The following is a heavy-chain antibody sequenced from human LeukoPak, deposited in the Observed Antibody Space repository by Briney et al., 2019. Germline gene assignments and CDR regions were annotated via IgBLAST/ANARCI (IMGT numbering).Heavy chain of an antibody. Sequence: PSETLSLTCTVSGGSISSGSYYWNWIRQPAGKGLEWIGRIYTSGSTNYNPSLKSRVTISVDTSKNQFSLKLSSVTAADTAVYYCASYDSSGLVGYWGQGTLVTVSS. D-gene: IGHD3-22*01. CDR2: IYTSGST. J-gene: IGHJ4*02. CDR3: ASYDSSGLVGY. CDR1: GGSISSGSYY. V-gene: IGHV4-61*02.